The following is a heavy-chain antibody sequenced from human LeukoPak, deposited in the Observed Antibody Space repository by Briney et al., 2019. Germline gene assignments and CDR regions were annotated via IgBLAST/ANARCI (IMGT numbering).Heavy chain of an antibody. CDR1: GGSFSGYY. CDR3: ARGLGGWYVGEYFQH. CDR2: INHSGST. J-gene: IGHJ1*01. Sequence: SETLSLTCAVYGGSFSGYYWSWIRQPPGKGLEWIGEINHSGSTNYNPSLKSRVTISVDTSKNQFSLKLSSVTAADTAVYYCARGLGGWYVGEYFQHWGQGTLVTVSS. D-gene: IGHD6-19*01. V-gene: IGHV4-34*01.